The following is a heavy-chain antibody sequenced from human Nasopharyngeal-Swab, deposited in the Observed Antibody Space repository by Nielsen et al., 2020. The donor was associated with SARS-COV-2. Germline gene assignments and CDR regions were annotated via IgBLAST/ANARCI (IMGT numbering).Heavy chain of an antibody. V-gene: IGHV3-30*18. CDR3: AKVGIPRGYYYGMDV. CDR2: ISYDGSNK. Sequence: VRQAPGKGLEWVAVISYDGSNKYYADSVKGRFTISRDNSENTLYLQMNSLRAEDTAVYYCAKVGIPRGYYYGMDVWGQGTTVTVSS. J-gene: IGHJ6*02. D-gene: IGHD2-21*01.